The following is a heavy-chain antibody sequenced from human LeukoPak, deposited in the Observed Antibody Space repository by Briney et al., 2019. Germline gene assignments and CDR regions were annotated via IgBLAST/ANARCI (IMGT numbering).Heavy chain of an antibody. J-gene: IGHJ4*02. CDR3: AKDARRTSGWYYFDH. V-gene: IGHV3-23*01. Sequence: GGSLRLSCAASGLSFNILAMNWVRQAPGKGLEWVSAITYSGDSTYYADSVKVRFTISRDNSKNTLYLQMDSLRADAAAVYYCAKDARRTSGWYYFDHWGRGTLVTVSS. D-gene: IGHD6-19*01. CDR1: GLSFNILA. CDR2: ITYSGDST.